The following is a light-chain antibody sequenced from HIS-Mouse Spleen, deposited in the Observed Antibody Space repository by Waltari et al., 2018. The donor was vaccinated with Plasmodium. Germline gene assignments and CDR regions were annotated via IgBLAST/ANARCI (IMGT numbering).Light chain of an antibody. CDR3: YSTDSSGNHRV. CDR2: EDS. V-gene: IGLV3-10*01. CDR1: ALPKKY. J-gene: IGLJ3*02. Sequence: SYELTQPPSVSLSPGQTARITCAGAALPKKYAYWYQQKSGQAPVLVSYEDSKRPSGIPERFSGSSSGTMATLTISGAQVEDEADYYCYSTDSSGNHRVFGGGTKLTVL.